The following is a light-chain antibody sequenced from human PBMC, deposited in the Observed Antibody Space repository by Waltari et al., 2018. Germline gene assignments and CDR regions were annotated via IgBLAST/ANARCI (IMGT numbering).Light chain of an antibody. CDR2: DVS. J-gene: IGLJ2*01. V-gene: IGLV2-11*01. Sequence: QSALTQPRSVSGSPGQSVTISCTGTSRDVGGYHYVPWYQHHPGKAPKLMIYDVSKRPSGVPDRFSGSKSGNTASLTISGLQAEDEADYYCCSYAGSYTLGVFGGGTKLTVL. CDR3: CSYAGSYTLGV. CDR1: SRDVGGYHY.